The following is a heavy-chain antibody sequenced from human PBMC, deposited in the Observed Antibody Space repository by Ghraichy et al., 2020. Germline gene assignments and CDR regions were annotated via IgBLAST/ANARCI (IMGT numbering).Heavy chain of an antibody. V-gene: IGHV3-48*04. J-gene: IGHJ6*02. CDR1: GFTFSSYS. CDR2: ISSSSRTI. Sequence: GGSLRLSCAASGFTFSSYSMNWVRQAPGRGLEWVSYISSSSRTIYYADSVKGRFTISRDNAKNSLYLQMNSLRAEDTAVYYCATSIAADGFGMDVWGQGTTVTVSS. CDR3: ATSIAADGFGMDV. D-gene: IGHD6-6*01.